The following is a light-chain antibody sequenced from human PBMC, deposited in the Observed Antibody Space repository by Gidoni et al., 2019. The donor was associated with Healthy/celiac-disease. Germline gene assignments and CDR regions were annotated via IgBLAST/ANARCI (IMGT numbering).Light chain of an antibody. J-gene: IGKJ5*01. CDR2: EAS. CDR1: QSVSSY. Sequence: EIVLTQSPATLSLSPGERATLSCRASQSVSSYLAWYQQKPGQAPRLLIYEASNRATGIPARFSGSGSGTDFTLTISSLEPEDFAVYYCQQRSNWITFXXXTRLEIK. CDR3: QQRSNWIT. V-gene: IGKV3-11*01.